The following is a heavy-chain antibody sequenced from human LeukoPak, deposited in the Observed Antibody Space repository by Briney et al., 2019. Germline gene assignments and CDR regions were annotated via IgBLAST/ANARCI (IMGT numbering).Heavy chain of an antibody. D-gene: IGHD4-11*01. CDR2: ISSSSSYI. Sequence: PGGSLRLSCAASGFTFSSYSMNWVRQAPGKGLEWVSSISSSSSYIYYADSVKGRFTISRDNAKNSLYLQINSLSAEETALYYCAREDHSKYEYWGQGTVVTVSS. CDR3: AREDHSKYEY. CDR1: GFTFSSYS. J-gene: IGHJ4*02. V-gene: IGHV3-21*01.